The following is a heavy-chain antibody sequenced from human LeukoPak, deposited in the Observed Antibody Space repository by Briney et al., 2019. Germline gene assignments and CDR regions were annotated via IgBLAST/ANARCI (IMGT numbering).Heavy chain of an antibody. D-gene: IGHD3-10*01. CDR1: GGTFISYA. CDR2: INPNSGGT. CDR3: ARDLYYYGSGRPTYGMDV. J-gene: IGHJ6*02. Sequence: ASVTVSCTASGGTFISYAISWVRQAPGQGLEWMGWINPNSGGTNYAQKFQGWVTMTRDTSISTAYMELSRLRSDDTAVYYCARDLYYYGSGRPTYGMDVWGQGTTVTVSS. V-gene: IGHV1-2*04.